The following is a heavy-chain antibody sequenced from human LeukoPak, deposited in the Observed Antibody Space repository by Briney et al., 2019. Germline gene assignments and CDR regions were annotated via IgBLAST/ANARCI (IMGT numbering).Heavy chain of an antibody. CDR1: GSTFSSYG. D-gene: IGHD4-17*01. Sequence: GGSLRLSCAASGSTFSSYGMHWVRQAPGKGLEWITLITYDGAFDGGKTYYADSVKGRFTISRDNAKNSLYLQMDSLRDEDTAVYYCARDRDYAFDYWGQGTLVTVSS. CDR2: ITYDGAFDGGKT. J-gene: IGHJ4*02. V-gene: IGHV3-30*12. CDR3: ARDRDYAFDY.